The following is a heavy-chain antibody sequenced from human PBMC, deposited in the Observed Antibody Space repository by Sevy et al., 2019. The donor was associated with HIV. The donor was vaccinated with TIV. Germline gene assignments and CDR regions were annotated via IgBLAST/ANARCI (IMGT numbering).Heavy chain of an antibody. CDR3: ARDVRVGRKVVAFDT. CDR1: GGPFSSYA. V-gene: IGHV1-69*05. D-gene: IGHD2-15*01. CDR2: IIPISGTP. Sequence: ASVKVSCTASGGPFSSYALSWVRQAPGQGLDWVGGIIPISGTPNYAQKFQGRLTITTDDSTSTSYMELSNLRSEDPAVYFCARDVRVGRKVVAFDTWGPGTLVTVSS. J-gene: IGHJ4*02.